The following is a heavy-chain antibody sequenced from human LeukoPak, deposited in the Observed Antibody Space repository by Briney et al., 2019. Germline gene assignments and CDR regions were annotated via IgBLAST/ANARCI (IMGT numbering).Heavy chain of an antibody. D-gene: IGHD7-27*01. V-gene: IGHV3-23*01. CDR2: ISGSGGST. CDR1: GFTFSSYA. J-gene: IGHJ5*02. Sequence: GGSLRLSCAASGFTFSSYAMRWVRQAPGKGLEWVSAISGSGGSTYYADSVKGRFTISRDNSKNTLYLQMNSLRAEDTAVYYCAKDPSNWGYGWFDPWGQGTLVTVSS. CDR3: AKDPSNWGYGWFDP.